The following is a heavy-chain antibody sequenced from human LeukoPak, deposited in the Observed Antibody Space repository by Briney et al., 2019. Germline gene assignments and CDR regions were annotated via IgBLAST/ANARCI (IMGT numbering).Heavy chain of an antibody. CDR2: IYSGGST. V-gene: IGHV3-66*02. D-gene: IGHD3-9*01. J-gene: IGHJ4*02. Sequence: GGSLRLSCAASGFTVSSNYMSWVRQAPGKGLEWVSVIYSGGSTYCADSVKGRFTISRDNSKNTLYLQMNSLRAEDTAVYYCAREGLRYFDWLPPPFNYWGQGTLVTVSS. CDR1: GFTVSSNY. CDR3: AREGLRYFDWLPPPFNY.